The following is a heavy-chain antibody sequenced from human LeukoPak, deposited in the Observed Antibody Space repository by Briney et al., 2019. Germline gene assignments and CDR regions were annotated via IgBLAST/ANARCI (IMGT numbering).Heavy chain of an antibody. Sequence: PSETLSLTCTVSGGSISSYYWSWIRQPPGKGLEWIGYISYSAITNYNPALKSRVTISIDTSKNQFSLKLSSVTAADTAVYYCARWPGYSSSWPTFNFDYWGQGTLVTVSS. V-gene: IGHV4-59*08. CDR1: GGSISSYY. CDR2: ISYSAIT. D-gene: IGHD6-13*01. CDR3: ARWPGYSSSWPTFNFDY. J-gene: IGHJ4*02.